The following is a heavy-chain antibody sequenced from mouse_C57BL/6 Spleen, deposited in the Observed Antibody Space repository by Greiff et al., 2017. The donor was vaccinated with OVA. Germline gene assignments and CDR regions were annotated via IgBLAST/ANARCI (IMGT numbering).Heavy chain of an antibody. D-gene: IGHD2-5*01. V-gene: IGHV1-15*01. CDR2: IDPETGGT. CDR3: TREGYSNYFDY. J-gene: IGHJ2*01. Sequence: VQLQESGAELVRPGASVTLSCKASGYTFTDYEMHWVKQTPVHGLEWIGAIDPETGGTAYNQKFKGKAILTADKSSSTAYMELRSLTSEDSAVYYCTREGYSNYFDYWGKGTTLTVSS. CDR1: GYTFTDYE.